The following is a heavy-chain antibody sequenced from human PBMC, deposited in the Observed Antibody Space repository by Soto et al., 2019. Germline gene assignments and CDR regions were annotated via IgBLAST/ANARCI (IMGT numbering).Heavy chain of an antibody. J-gene: IGHJ5*02. CDR1: VGAISGYY. D-gene: IGHD3-3*01. CDR3: ARGQRFSDWFDP. CDR2: IYSSGST. V-gene: IGHV4-4*07. Sequence: TSETLSLTGTVTVGAISGYYWTWIRQSDGEGLEWIGRIYSSGSTNYNPSLKSRVTISLDTSMNYFSLRLSSVTAADTAVYYCARGQRFSDWFDPWGQGTLVTVSS.